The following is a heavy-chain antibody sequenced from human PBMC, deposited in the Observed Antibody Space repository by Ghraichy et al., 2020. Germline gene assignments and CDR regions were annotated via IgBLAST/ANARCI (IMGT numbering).Heavy chain of an antibody. CDR1: GFTFSSYW. Sequence: GESLNISCAASGFTFSSYWMSWVRQAPGKGLEWVANIRPDGSENYCVGSVKGRFTIARDNAKNSLYLQMNSLRVEDTAVYYCARGDYFDSRGYFADAFDIGGQGTMVTVSS. CDR3: ARGDYFDSRGYFADAFDI. D-gene: IGHD3-22*01. CDR2: IRPDGSEN. V-gene: IGHV3-7*01. J-gene: IGHJ3*02.